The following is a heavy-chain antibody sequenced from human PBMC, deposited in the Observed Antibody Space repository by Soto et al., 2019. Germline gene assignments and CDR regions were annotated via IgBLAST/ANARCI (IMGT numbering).Heavy chain of an antibody. J-gene: IGHJ6*02. V-gene: IGHV3-33*01. D-gene: IGHD2-2*01. CDR2: IWYDGSNK. Sequence: GGSLRLSCAASGFTFSSYGMHWVRQAPGKGLEWVAVIWYDGSNKYYADSVKGRFTISRDNSKNTLYLQMNSLRAEDTAVYYCARDRDIVVVPAAMPYYYYYYGMDVWGQGTTVTVS. CDR3: ARDRDIVVVPAAMPYYYYYYGMDV. CDR1: GFTFSSYG.